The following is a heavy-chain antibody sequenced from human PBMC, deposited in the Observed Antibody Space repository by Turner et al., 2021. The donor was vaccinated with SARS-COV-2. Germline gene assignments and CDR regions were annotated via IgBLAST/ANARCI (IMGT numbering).Heavy chain of an antibody. CDR3: ARQGGVDY. Sequence: QLQLQESGPGLVKPSETLSLTCAVSGGSISTTNHYWGWIRQPPGKGLEWIGSISYTGRTFYTPSHKSRVTLSMDTSKNHFSLKVTSVTAADTAVYYCARQGGVDYWGQGTLVTVSS. J-gene: IGHJ4*02. CDR1: GGSISTTNHY. CDR2: ISYTGRT. V-gene: IGHV4-39*01.